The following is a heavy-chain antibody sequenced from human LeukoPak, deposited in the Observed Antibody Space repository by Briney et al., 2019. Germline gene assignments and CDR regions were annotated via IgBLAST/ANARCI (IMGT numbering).Heavy chain of an antibody. CDR1: GFTFTYYD. Sequence: PGGSLRLSCEASGFTFTYYDMLWVRQAKGKGLEWVSGIGTTGDTYYAGAVKGRFAISRENAKNSVYLQMNSLRAEDTAVYYCARGLTGNAENRYSSSWYGGLYWGQGTLVTVSS. J-gene: IGHJ4*02. V-gene: IGHV3-13*01. D-gene: IGHD6-13*01. CDR2: IGTTGDT. CDR3: ARGLTGNAENRYSSSWYGGLY.